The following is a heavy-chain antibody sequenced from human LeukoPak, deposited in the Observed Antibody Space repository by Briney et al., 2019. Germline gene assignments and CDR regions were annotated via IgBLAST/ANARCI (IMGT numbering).Heavy chain of an antibody. Sequence: ASVKVSCKASGYTFTGYYMHWVRQAPGQGLEWMGWINPNSGGTNYAQKFQGRVTMTRDTSISTAYMELSRLRSDDTAVYHCASRDIVATITAPGSSSYYFDYWGQGTLVTVSS. CDR3: ASRDIVATITAPGSSSYYFDY. CDR1: GYTFTGYY. D-gene: IGHD5-12*01. V-gene: IGHV1-2*02. J-gene: IGHJ4*02. CDR2: INPNSGGT.